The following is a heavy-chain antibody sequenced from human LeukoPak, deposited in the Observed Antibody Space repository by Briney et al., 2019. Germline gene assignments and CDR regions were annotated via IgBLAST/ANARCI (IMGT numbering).Heavy chain of an antibody. CDR1: GFTFSSYG. J-gene: IGHJ6*02. V-gene: IGHV3-30*02. CDR2: RRYDGSNK. Sequence: GGSLRLSCAASGFTFSSYGMHWVRQAPGKGLEWVACRRYDGSNKYYADAVKGRFNISRDNSKNTLYLQMKSLRAEDTAVYYCAKDDSYGSGPYGMDVWGQGTTVTVSS. D-gene: IGHD3-10*01. CDR3: AKDDSYGSGPYGMDV.